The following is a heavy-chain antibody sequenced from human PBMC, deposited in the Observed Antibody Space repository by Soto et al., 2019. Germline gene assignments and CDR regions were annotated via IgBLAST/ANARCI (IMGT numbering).Heavy chain of an antibody. J-gene: IGHJ4*02. D-gene: IGHD4-17*01. V-gene: IGHV4-30-4*01. Sequence: QVQLQESGPGLVKPSQTLSLTCTVSGGSISSDDYYWSWIRQPPGKGLEWIGYIYYSGSTYYYPSLKSRATISVDTSNSRSSLKLSSVTAADTAVYSCARSTVSPPPFAYWFQGTLVTVSS. CDR1: GGSISSDDYY. CDR2: IYYSGST. CDR3: ARSTVSPPPFAY.